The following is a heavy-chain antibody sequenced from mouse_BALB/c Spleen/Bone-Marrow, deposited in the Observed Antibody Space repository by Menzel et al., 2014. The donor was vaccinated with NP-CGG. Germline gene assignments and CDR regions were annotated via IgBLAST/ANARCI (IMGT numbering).Heavy chain of an antibody. V-gene: IGHV5-17*02. CDR2: ISSGSSTI. CDR1: GFTFSSFG. CDR3: ARSGSSSGYFDY. D-gene: IGHD1-1*01. Sequence: EVQGVESGGGLVQPGGSRKLSCAASGFTFSSFGMHWVRQAPEKGLEWVAYISSGSSTIYYADTVMGRFTISRDNPKNTLILQMTSLRSEDTAMYYCARSGSSSGYFDYWGQGTTLTVSS. J-gene: IGHJ2*01.